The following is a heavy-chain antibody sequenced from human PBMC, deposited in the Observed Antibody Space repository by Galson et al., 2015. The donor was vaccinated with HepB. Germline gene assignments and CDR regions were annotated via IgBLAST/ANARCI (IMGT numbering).Heavy chain of an antibody. J-gene: IGHJ4*02. CDR2: IYPGDSDT. V-gene: IGHV5-51*01. D-gene: IGHD5-24*01. CDR3: ARHRRDGYNYGDFDY. CDR1: GSSFTSYW. Sequence: QSGAEVKKPGESLKISCKGSGSSFTSYWIGWVRQMPGKGLEWMGIIYPGDSDTRYSPSFQGQVTISADKSISTAYLQWSSLKASDTAMYYCARHRRDGYNYGDFDYWGQGTLVTVSS.